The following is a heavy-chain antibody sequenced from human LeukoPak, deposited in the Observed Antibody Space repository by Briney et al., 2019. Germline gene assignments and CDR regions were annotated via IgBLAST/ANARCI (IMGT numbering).Heavy chain of an antibody. CDR1: GYTFTSYG. J-gene: IGHJ5*02. D-gene: IGHD3-9*01. CDR2: ISAYNGNT. V-gene: IGHV1-18*01. Sequence: ASVKVSCKASGYTFTSYGISWVRQAPGQGLEWMGWISAYNGNTNYAQKLQGRVTMTTDTSTSTAYMELRSLRSDDTAVYYCARGPNYDILTGYYWWFDPWGQGTLVTVSS. CDR3: ARGPNYDILTGYYWWFDP.